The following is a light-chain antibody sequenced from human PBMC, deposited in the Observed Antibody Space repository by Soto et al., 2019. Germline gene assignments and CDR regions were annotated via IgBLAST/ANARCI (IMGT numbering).Light chain of an antibody. CDR1: SSDVGSNNL. CDR3: CSYATSTTWV. CDR2: EGS. V-gene: IGLV2-23*01. J-gene: IGLJ3*02. Sequence: QSALTQPASVSGSPGQSITISCTGSSSDVGSNNLVSWYQQLPGKAPKLMIYEGSERPSGVSHRFSGSKSGNTASLTISGLQSEDDADYYCCSYATSTTWVFGGGIQLTVL.